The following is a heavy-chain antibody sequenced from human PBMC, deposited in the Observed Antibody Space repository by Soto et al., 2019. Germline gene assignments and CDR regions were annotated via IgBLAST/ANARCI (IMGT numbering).Heavy chain of an antibody. CDR1: GFTFSSYS. CDR2: ISSSSSTI. V-gene: IGHV3-48*02. D-gene: IGHD1-26*01. Sequence: GGSLRLSCAASGFTFSSYSMNWVRQAPGKGLEWVSYISSSSSTIYYADSVKGRFTISRDNAKNSLYLQMNSLRDEDTAVDYCAREIGRVAIYYYGMDVWGQGTTVTVSS. J-gene: IGHJ6*02. CDR3: AREIGRVAIYYYGMDV.